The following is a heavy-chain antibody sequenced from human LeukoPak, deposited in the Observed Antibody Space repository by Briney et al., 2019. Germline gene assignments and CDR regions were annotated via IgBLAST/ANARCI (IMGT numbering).Heavy chain of an antibody. CDR3: ASFGSYGSNWFDP. V-gene: IGHV1-69*05. J-gene: IGHJ5*02. CDR1: GGTFSSYA. D-gene: IGHD5-18*01. Sequence: SVKVSCKASGGTFSSYAISWVRQAPGQGLEWMGGIIPIFGTANYAQRFQGRVTITTDESTSTAYMELSSLRSEDTAVYYCASFGSYGSNWFDPWGQGTLVTVSS. CDR2: IIPIFGTA.